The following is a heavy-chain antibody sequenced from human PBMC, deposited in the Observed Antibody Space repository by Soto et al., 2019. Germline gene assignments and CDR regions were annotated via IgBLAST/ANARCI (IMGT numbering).Heavy chain of an antibody. CDR2: IYYSGST. CDR1: GGSISSYY. J-gene: IGHJ4*02. D-gene: IGHD3-10*01. CDR3: ARDSDYGPHFDY. Sequence: SETLSLTCTVSGGSISSYYWSWIRQPPGKGLEWIGYIYYSGSTNYNPSLKSRVTIPVDTSKNQFSLKLSSVTAADTAVYYCARDSDYGPHFDYWGQGTLVTVSS. V-gene: IGHV4-59*01.